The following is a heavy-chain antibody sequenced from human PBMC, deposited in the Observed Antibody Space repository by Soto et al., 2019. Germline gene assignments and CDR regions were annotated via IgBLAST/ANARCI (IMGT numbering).Heavy chain of an antibody. CDR3: ARGHGSGSYLVYHFDY. D-gene: IGHD3-10*01. J-gene: IGHJ4*02. V-gene: IGHV4-31*03. CDR2: TYYTGTT. Sequence: QVQLQESGPGLVKPSQTLSLTCTVSGGSISSGGYYWSXIRXXPGKGLEWIGYTYYTGTTYYKPSLKSRVTISLDTSKTQFSLRLSSVTAADTAVYYCARGHGSGSYLVYHFDYWGQGALVTVSS. CDR1: GGSISSGGYY.